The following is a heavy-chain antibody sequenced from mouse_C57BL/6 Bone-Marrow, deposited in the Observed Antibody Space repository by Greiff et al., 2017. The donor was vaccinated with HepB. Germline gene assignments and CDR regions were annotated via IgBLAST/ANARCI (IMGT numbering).Heavy chain of an antibody. CDR3: AKQTHYYGSSYDAMDY. V-gene: IGHV2-9*01. CDR2: IWGGGST. J-gene: IGHJ4*01. Sequence: VQGVESGPRLVAPSQSLSITCTVSGFSLTSYGVDWVRQPPGKGLEWLGVIWGGGSTNYNSALMSRLSISKDNSKSQVFLKMNSLQTDDTAMYYCAKQTHYYGSSYDAMDYWGQGTSVTVSS. CDR1: GFSLTSYG. D-gene: IGHD1-1*01.